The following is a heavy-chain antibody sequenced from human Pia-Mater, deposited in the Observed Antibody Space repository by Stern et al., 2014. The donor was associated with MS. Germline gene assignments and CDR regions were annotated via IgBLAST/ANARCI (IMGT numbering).Heavy chain of an antibody. V-gene: IGHV3-23*01. CDR3: AKGNTYFFDTSDAAPGY. D-gene: IGHD3-22*01. Sequence: VQLMQSGGGLVQPGGSLRLSCAFSQLTFSFHAMSWVRQAPGKGLAWVSGISGNGDEKDYADSVKGRFTISRDNSKETVFLQLNNVRAEDTAVYYCAKGNTYFFDTSDAAPGYWGQGTLVTVSS. J-gene: IGHJ1*01. CDR1: QLTFSFHA. CDR2: ISGNGDEK.